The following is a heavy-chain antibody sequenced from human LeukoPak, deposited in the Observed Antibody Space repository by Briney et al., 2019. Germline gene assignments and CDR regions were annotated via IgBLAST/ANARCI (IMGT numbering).Heavy chain of an antibody. CDR2: IKSKTDGGTT. CDR3: AKDAHTIPTGWFDP. J-gene: IGHJ5*02. Sequence: GGSLRLSCAASGFTFSNAWMSWVRQAPGKGLEWVGRIKSKTDGGTTDYAAPVKGRFTISRDNSKNTLYLQMNSLRAEDTAIYYCAKDAHTIPTGWFDPWGQGTLVTVSS. V-gene: IGHV3-15*01. D-gene: IGHD2-2*01. CDR1: GFTFSNAW.